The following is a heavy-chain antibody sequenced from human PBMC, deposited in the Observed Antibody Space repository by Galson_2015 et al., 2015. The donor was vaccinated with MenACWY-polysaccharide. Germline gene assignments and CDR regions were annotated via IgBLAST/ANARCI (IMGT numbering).Heavy chain of an antibody. Sequence: SLRLSCAASGFPFNIYAMSWVRQAPGKGLEWVSAISGSGGSTYYADSVKGRFTISRDNSKNTLYLQTNSLRAEDTAVYYCAKEADVAVAGYAEYFQHWGQGTLVTVSS. CDR2: ISGSGGST. J-gene: IGHJ1*01. D-gene: IGHD6-19*01. CDR1: GFPFNIYA. CDR3: AKEADVAVAGYAEYFQH. V-gene: IGHV3-23*01.